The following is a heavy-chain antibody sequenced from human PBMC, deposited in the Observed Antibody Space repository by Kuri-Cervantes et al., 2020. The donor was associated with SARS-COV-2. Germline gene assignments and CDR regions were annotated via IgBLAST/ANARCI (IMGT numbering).Heavy chain of an antibody. CDR2: VRGKANNYAT. CDR1: GFTFSSYA. Sequence: LSLTCAASGFTFSSYAMHWVRQAPGKGLEWVGRVRGKANNYATAYAASVKGRFTISRDDSKNMAYLQMHSLKTEDTAVYYCTALIDYWGQGALVTVSS. J-gene: IGHJ4*02. V-gene: IGHV3-73*01. CDR3: TALIDY.